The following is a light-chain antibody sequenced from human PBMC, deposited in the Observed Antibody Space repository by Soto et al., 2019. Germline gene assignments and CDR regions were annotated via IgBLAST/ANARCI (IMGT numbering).Light chain of an antibody. CDR2: EVS. CDR3: SSYAGSNNFV. V-gene: IGLV2-8*01. CDR1: SSDVGGYNY. J-gene: IGLJ1*01. Sequence: QSALTQPASASGSPGQSVTISCTGTSSDVGGYNYVSWYQQHPGKAPKLMIYEVSKRPSGVPDRFSGSKSGNTASLTLSGLQAEDEADYYCSSYAGSNNFVFGTGTKVTVL.